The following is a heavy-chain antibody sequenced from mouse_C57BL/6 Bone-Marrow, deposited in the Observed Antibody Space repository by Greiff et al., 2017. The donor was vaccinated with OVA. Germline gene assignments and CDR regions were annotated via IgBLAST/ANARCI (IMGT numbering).Heavy chain of an antibody. V-gene: IGHV7-3*01. CDR3: ARGDYDVAMDY. Sequence: EVKLVESGGGLVQPGGSLSLSCAASGFTFTDYYMSWVRQPPGKALEWLGFIRNKANGYTTEYSASVKARFTISRDNSQSILYLQMNALRAEDSATYYCARGDYDVAMDYWGQGTSVTVSS. CDR1: GFTFTDYY. CDR2: IRNKANGYTT. J-gene: IGHJ4*01. D-gene: IGHD2-4*01.